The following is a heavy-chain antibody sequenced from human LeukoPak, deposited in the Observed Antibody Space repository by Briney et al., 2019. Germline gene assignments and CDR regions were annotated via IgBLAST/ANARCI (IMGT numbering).Heavy chain of an antibody. Sequence: ASVKVSCKASGYTFTSYDINWVRQATGQGLEWRGWMNPRSGNTGYAQKFQGRVTMTRNTSISTAYMELSSLGSEDTAVYYCARALRYNWTDEALRNAFDIWGQGTMVTVSS. CDR1: GYTFTSYD. V-gene: IGHV1-8*01. D-gene: IGHD1-20*01. CDR3: ARALRYNWTDEALRNAFDI. J-gene: IGHJ3*02. CDR2: MNPRSGNT.